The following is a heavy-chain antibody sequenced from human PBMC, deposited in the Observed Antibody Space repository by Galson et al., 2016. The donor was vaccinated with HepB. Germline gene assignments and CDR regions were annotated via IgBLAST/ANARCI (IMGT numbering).Heavy chain of an antibody. Sequence: SLRLSCAVSGFTFSYYSMKWVRQAPGKGLEWVSDINSSSTYRHYADSVEGRFSISRDNAKQSLHPQMNSLRAEDTAVYYCARGRSGSPRDAFDIWGQGTMLIVSS. V-gene: IGHV3-21*01. CDR3: ARGRSGSPRDAFDI. CDR1: GFTFSYYS. D-gene: IGHD3-10*01. J-gene: IGHJ3*02. CDR2: INSSSTYR.